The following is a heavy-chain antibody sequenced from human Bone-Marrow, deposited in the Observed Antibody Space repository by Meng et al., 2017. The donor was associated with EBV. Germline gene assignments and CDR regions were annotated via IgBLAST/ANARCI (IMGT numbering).Heavy chain of an antibody. D-gene: IGHD3-10*01. Sequence: QVHLVQSETALKKTGASVKVSCKASGYTSTDYSLNWARQAPGQGLGWMGWINTTTGNPTYAQGFTGRFVFSLDTSVSTAYLQISSLKAEDTAVYYCARFGELFRNWFDPWGQGTLVTVSS. CDR3: ARFGELFRNWFDP. V-gene: IGHV7-4-1*02. J-gene: IGHJ5*02. CDR1: GYTSTDYS. CDR2: INTTTGNP.